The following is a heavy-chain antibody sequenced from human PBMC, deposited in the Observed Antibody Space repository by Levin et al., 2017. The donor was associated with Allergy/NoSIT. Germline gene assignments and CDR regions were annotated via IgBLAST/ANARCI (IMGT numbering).Heavy chain of an antibody. CDR2: ISAYNGNT. D-gene: IGHD2-2*01. J-gene: IGHJ5*02. CDR3: AGDPRQGSVVVPAARIRLWFDP. V-gene: IGHV1-18*01. CDR1: GYTFTSYG. Sequence: GASVKVSCKASGYTFTSYGISWVRQAPGQGLEWMGWISAYNGNTNYAQKLQGRVTMTTDTSTSTAYMELRSLRSDDTAVYYCAGDPRQGSVVVPAARIRLWFDPWGQGTLVTVSS.